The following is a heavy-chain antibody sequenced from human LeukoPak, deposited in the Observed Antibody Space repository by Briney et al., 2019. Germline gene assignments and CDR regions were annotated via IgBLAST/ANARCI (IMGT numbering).Heavy chain of an antibody. D-gene: IGHD3-22*01. J-gene: IGHJ4*02. CDR1: GFTVSSNY. CDR3: ARLRDDSSGDYFDY. CDR2: IYSGGST. Sequence: GGSLRLSCAASGFTVSSNYMSWVRQAPGKGLEWVSVIYSGGSTYYADSVKGRFTISRDNSKNTLYLQMNSLRAEDTAVYYCARLRDDSSGDYFDYWGQGTLVTVSS. V-gene: IGHV3-66*01.